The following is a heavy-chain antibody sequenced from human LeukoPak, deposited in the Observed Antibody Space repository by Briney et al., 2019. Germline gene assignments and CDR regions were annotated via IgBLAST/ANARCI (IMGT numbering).Heavy chain of an antibody. V-gene: IGHV3-30*03. J-gene: IGHJ4*02. CDR2: ISYDGSNK. Sequence: PGGSLRLSCAASGFTFSSYGMHWVRQAPGKGLEWVAVISYDGSNKYYADSVKGRFTISRDNSKNTLYLQMNSLRAEDTAVYYCASEDIVATRIPFDYWGQGTLVTVSS. D-gene: IGHD5-12*01. CDR1: GFTFSSYG. CDR3: ASEDIVATRIPFDY.